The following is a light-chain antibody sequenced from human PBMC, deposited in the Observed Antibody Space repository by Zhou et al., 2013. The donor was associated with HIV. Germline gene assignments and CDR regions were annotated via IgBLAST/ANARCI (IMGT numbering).Light chain of an antibody. Sequence: DIQMTQSPSSLSASVGDRVTITCRASQYINTNLNWYQQKPGKAPQLLIYGASSLHSGVPSRFSGSGSGTDFTLTISSLQPEDVATYYCQKYNSAPRAFGPGTKVDIK. CDR1: QYINTN. CDR3: QKYNSAPRA. CDR2: GAS. J-gene: IGKJ3*01. V-gene: IGKV1-39*01.